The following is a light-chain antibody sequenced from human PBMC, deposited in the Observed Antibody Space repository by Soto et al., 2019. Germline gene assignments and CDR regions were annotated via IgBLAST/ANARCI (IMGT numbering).Light chain of an antibody. CDR1: SNDVGGYNY. Sequence: QSALTQPASVSGSPGQSITISCTGTSNDVGGYNYVSWYQQHPGKAPKLIIYDVSNRPSGVSNRFSGSKSDNTASLTISGLQAEDEADYYCSSYTSSSTYVVFGGGTKLTVL. J-gene: IGLJ2*01. CDR3: SSYTSSSTYVV. V-gene: IGLV2-14*01. CDR2: DVS.